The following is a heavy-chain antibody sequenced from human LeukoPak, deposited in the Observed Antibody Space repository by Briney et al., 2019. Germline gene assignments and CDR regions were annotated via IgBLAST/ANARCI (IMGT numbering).Heavy chain of an antibody. CDR2: INPNSGGT. D-gene: IGHD6-6*01. Sequence: ASVKVSCKASGYTFTSYAMNWVRQAPGQGLEWMGWINPNSGGTNYAQKFQGRVTMTRDTSISTAYMELSRLRSDDTAVYYCARDPTGAALDPWGQGTLVTVSS. CDR3: ARDPTGAALDP. CDR1: GYTFTSYA. J-gene: IGHJ5*02. V-gene: IGHV1-2*02.